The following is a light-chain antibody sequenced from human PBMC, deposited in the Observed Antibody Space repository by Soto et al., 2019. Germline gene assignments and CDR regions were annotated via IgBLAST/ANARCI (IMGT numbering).Light chain of an antibody. Sequence: QSALTQPPSASGSPGQSVTISCTGTSSDVGGYNYVSWYQQHPGKAHKLMIYEVSKRPSGVPDRFSGSKSGNTASLTVSGLQAEDEADYYCSSYAGSNKGVFGGGTKVTVL. V-gene: IGLV2-8*01. CDR3: SSYAGSNKGV. CDR1: SSDVGGYNY. J-gene: IGLJ2*01. CDR2: EVS.